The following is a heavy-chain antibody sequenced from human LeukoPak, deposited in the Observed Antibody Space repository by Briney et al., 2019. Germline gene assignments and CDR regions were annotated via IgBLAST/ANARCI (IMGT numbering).Heavy chain of an antibody. J-gene: IGHJ3*02. CDR1: GFTLSSYA. CDR3: AKNLTYYYGLGSSTNAFDI. D-gene: IGHD3-10*01. CDR2: ISGSGDYT. V-gene: IGHV3-23*01. Sequence: GGSLRLSWAASGFTLSSYAMSWVRQAPGKGLEWVSGISGSGDYTYYAEYLKGRFTISRDHSTNTLYLQMNSLRAEDTALYSCAKNLTYYYGLGSSTNAFDIWGQGPMVT.